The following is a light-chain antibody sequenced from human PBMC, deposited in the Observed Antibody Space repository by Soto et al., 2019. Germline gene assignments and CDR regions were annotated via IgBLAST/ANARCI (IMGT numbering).Light chain of an antibody. J-gene: IGKJ4*01. Sequence: DSQMTQSPSFLSACVGDRVTITCRASQGISSYLAWYQQKPGKAPKLLIYAASTLQSGVPSRFSGSGSGTEFTLTISRLQPDDSATYYCQRYNTYPLTFGGGTKVDIK. V-gene: IGKV1-9*01. CDR1: QGISSY. CDR2: AAS. CDR3: QRYNTYPLT.